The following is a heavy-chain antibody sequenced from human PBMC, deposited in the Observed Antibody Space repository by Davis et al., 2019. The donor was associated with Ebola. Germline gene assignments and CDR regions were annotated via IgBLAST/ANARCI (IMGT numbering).Heavy chain of an antibody. CDR3: ARAEDDYGEYPDALDI. CDR1: GFTFSSYS. D-gene: IGHD4-17*01. V-gene: IGHV3-48*01. CDR2: ISSSSSTI. J-gene: IGHJ3*02. Sequence: GESLKISCAASGFTFSSYSMNWVRQAPGKGLEWVSYISSSSSTIHYADSVKGRFTISRDSSMNTVYLQMSSLRAEDTAVYYCARAEDDYGEYPDALDIWGQGTVVTVSS.